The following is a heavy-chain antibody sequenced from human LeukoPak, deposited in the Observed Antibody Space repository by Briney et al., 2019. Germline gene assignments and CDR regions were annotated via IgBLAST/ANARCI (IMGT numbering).Heavy chain of an antibody. CDR2: TKQDGREK. D-gene: IGHD6-19*01. CDR3: ARDGYSSSLYYYFYGMDV. J-gene: IGHJ6*02. Sequence: GWSLRLSCAVSVFTFSSYWMSWVRQAPGQGLEWVANTKQDGREKYYVDSVKGRFTISRDNAKNSLYLHMNSLRAEDTAVYFCARDGYSSSLYYYFYGMDVWGQGTTVTVSS. V-gene: IGHV3-7*01. CDR1: VFTFSSYW.